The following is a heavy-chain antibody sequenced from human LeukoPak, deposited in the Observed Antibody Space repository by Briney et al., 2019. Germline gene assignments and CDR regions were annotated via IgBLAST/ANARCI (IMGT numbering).Heavy chain of an antibody. CDR1: GFTFSVSE. CDR3: ARSFGWHFDL. J-gene: IGHJ2*01. V-gene: IGHV3-48*03. Sequence: GGSLRLSCTASGFTFSVSEMSWVRQTPGKGLEWLSNIRTDGTTTYYADSVKGRFTISRDNAENSLYLQMDRLRPDDTALYYCARSFGWHFDLWGRGTLVTV. CDR2: IRTDGTTT. D-gene: IGHD3-16*01.